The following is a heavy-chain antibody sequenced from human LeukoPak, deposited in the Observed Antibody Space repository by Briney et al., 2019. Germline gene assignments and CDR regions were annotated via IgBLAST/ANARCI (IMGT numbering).Heavy chain of an antibody. J-gene: IGHJ6*03. D-gene: IGHD3-10*02. CDR1: GGSFSGYY. CDR2: INHSGST. Sequence: SETLSLTCAVYGGSFSGYYWSWIRQPPGKGLEWIGEINHSGSTNYNPSLKSRVTISVDTSKNQFSLKLSSVTAADTAVYYCARHVRASRRPNYYYYYMDVWGKGTTVTISS. CDR3: ARHVRASRRPNYYYYYMDV. V-gene: IGHV4-34*01.